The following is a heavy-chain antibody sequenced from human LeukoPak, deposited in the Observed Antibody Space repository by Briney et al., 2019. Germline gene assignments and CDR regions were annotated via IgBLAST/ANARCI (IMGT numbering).Heavy chain of an antibody. CDR2: INHSGST. CDR1: GGSFSGYY. D-gene: IGHD2-2*01. CDR3: AREAQDIVVVPAAHLPWFDP. V-gene: IGHV4-34*01. Sequence: SETLSLTCAVYGGSFSGYYWSWIRQPPGKGLEWIGEINHSGSTNYNPSLKSRVTISVDTSKNQFSLKLSSVTAADTAVYYCAREAQDIVVVPAAHLPWFDPWGQGTLVTVSS. J-gene: IGHJ5*02.